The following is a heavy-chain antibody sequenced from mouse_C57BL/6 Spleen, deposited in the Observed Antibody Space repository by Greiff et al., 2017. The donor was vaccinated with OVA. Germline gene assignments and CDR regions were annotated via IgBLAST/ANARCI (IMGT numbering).Heavy chain of an antibody. D-gene: IGHD1-1*01. Sequence: VQLQQPGAELVKPGASVKLSCKASGYTFTSYWMHWVKQRPGHGLEWIGMIHPNSGSTNYNEKFKSKATLTVDKSSSTAYMQLSSLTSEDSAVYYCARSTTVVATDYAMDYWGQGTSVTVSS. CDR3: ARSTTVVATDYAMDY. CDR2: IHPNSGST. V-gene: IGHV1-64*01. J-gene: IGHJ4*01. CDR1: GYTFTSYW.